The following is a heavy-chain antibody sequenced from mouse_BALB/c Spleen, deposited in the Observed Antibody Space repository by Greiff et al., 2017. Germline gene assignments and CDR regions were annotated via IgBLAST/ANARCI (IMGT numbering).Heavy chain of an antibody. CDR3: ARFYYGYDEGFAY. CDR1: GYTFSSYW. CDR2: ILPGSGST. J-gene: IGHJ3*01. V-gene: IGHV1-9*01. D-gene: IGHD2-2*01. Sequence: VQLQQSGAELMKPGASVKISCKATGYTFSSYWIEWVKQRPGHGLEWIGEILPGSGSTNYNEKFKGKATFTADTSSNTAYMQLSSLTSEDSAVYYCARFYYGYDEGFAYWGQGTLVTVSA.